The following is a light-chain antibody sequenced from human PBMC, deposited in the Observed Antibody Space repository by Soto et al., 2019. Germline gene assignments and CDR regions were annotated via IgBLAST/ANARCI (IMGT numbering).Light chain of an antibody. CDR1: QSVLYSSNNKKY. CDR2: WAS. CDR3: QQYYSTPYT. Sequence: DIVMTQSPDSLAVSLGERATINCKSSQSVLYSSNNKKYLAWYQQKPGQPPKLLIYWASTRESGVPDRFSGSGSGTDFTLTISSPQVEDVAVYYCQQYYSTPYTFGQGTKLEIK. V-gene: IGKV4-1*01. J-gene: IGKJ2*01.